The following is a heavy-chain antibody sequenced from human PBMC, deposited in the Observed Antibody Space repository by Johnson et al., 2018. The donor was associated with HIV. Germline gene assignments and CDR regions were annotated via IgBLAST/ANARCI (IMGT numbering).Heavy chain of an antibody. J-gene: IGHJ3*02. CDR2: ISYDGRNK. CDR1: GFTFSFYA. Sequence: QVQLVESGGGVAQPGRSLRLSCAASGFTFSFYAMHWVRQAPGKGLEWVACISYDGRNKHYAGSVKGRFTISRDNSKNTLYLQMNSLRAEDTALYYCAREGYGSYSASDAVDIWGQGTMVTVSS. V-gene: IGHV3-30*04. D-gene: IGHD1-26*01. CDR3: AREGYGSYSASDAVDI.